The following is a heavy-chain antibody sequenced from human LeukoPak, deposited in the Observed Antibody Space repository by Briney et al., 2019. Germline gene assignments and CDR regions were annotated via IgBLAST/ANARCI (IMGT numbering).Heavy chain of an antibody. D-gene: IGHD6-13*01. CDR2: IYWDDDK. J-gene: IGHJ4*02. CDR1: GFSLSTSGVR. Sequence: SGPKLVNPTQTLTLTCTFSGFSLSTSGVRVGWIRQPPGKALEWLALIYWDDDKRYSPSLKSRLTITKDTSRNQLVLTMTNMAPVDTATYYWAHRGGSSWYDWGQGTLVTVSS. CDR3: AHRGGSSWYD. V-gene: IGHV2-5*02.